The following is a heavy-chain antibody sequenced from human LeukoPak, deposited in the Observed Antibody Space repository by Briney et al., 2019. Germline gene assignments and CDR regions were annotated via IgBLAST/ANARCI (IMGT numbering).Heavy chain of an antibody. V-gene: IGHV3-30*03. D-gene: IGHD3-10*01. CDR3: ARDNFRFGSGSHDY. CDR2: ISYDGSNK. Sequence: PGGSLRLSCAASGFTFSSYGMHWVRQAPGKGLGWVAVISYDGSNKYYADSVKGRFTISRDNSKNTLYLQMNSLRAEDTAVYYCARDNFRFGSGSHDYWGQGTLVTVSS. J-gene: IGHJ4*02. CDR1: GFTFSSYG.